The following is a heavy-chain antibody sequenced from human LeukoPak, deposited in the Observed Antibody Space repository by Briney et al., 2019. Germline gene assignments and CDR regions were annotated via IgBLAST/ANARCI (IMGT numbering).Heavy chain of an antibody. V-gene: IGHV3-43*02. CDR3: GKEFSSGWFF. Sequence: GGSLRLSCAASGFTFNDYAMHWVRQCPGKGLEWVSLISGDGSTTNYADSVKGRFTISRDNSKDTLYLQLSGLRAEDTAIYYCGKEFSSGWFFWGQGTLVSVSS. CDR1: GFTFNDYA. CDR2: ISGDGSTT. J-gene: IGHJ4*02. D-gene: IGHD6-13*01.